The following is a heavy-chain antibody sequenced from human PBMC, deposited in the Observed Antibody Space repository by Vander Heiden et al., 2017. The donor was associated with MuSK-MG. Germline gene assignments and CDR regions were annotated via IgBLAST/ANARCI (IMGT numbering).Heavy chain of an antibody. V-gene: IGHV4-39*01. D-gene: IGHD2-2*01. CDR3: ARQRRYCSSTSCPSWFDP. J-gene: IGHJ5*02. CDR1: DGPISTSAHY. CDR2: MYYSGST. Sequence: QLQLQESGPGLVKPSETLSLTCSVSDGPISTSAHYWGWVRQPPGKGLEWIGSMYYSGSTYYNPSLKSGVTISVDTSKNQFSLKLSSVTAADTAVYYCARQRRYCSSTSCPSWFDPWGQGTLVTVSS.